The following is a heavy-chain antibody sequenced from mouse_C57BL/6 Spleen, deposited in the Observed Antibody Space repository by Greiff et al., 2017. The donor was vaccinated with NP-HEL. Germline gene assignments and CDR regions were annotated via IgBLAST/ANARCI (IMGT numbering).Heavy chain of an antibody. D-gene: IGHD1-1*01. V-gene: IGHV1-82*01. CDR1: GYAFSSSW. CDR2: IYPGDGDT. CDR3: ARSEATVADFDY. Sequence: VQLQQSGPELVKPGASVKISCKASGYAFSSSWMNWVKQRPGKGLEWIGRIYPGDGDTNYNGKFKGKATLTADKSSSTAYMQLSSLTSEDSAVYFCARSEATVADFDYWGQGTTLTVSS. J-gene: IGHJ2*01.